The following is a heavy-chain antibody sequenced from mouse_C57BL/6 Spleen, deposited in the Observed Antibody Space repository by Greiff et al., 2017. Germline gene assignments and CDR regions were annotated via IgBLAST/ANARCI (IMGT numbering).Heavy chain of an antibody. J-gene: IGHJ4*01. CDR3: ARRMDY. Sequence: EVKLEESGGDLVKPGGSLKLSCAASGFTFSSYGMSWVRQTPDKRLEWVATISSGGSYTYYPDSVKGRFTISRDNAKNTLYLQMSSLKSEDTAMYYCARRMDYWGQGTSVTVSS. CDR2: ISSGGSYT. V-gene: IGHV5-6*02. CDR1: GFTFSSYG.